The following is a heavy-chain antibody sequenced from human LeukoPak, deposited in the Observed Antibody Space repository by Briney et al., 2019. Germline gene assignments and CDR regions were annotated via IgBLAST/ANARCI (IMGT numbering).Heavy chain of an antibody. V-gene: IGHV3-15*01. CDR1: GFTFSNAW. Sequence: GGSLRLSCAASGFTFSNAWMSWVRQAPGKGLEWVGRIKSKTDGGTTDYAAPVKGRFTISRDDSKNTLYLQMNSLKTEDTAVYYCTTDGHCSSTSCSYYYYMDVWGKGTTVTVSS. J-gene: IGHJ6*03. CDR2: IKSKTDGGTT. D-gene: IGHD2-2*01. CDR3: TTDGHCSSTSCSYYYYMDV.